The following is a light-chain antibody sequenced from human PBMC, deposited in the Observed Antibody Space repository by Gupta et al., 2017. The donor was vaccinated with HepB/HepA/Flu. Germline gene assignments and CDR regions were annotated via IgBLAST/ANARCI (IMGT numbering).Light chain of an antibody. CDR2: LNS. J-gene: IGKJ1*01. CDR3: MQGLYAPT. Sequence: DVVMTQSPLSLSVTPGEPASISCTSSQSLLHVDGNNYLDWYLQKPGQSPQLLIFLNSNRASGVPDRFSGSGSGTEFILKSSRVEAGEVGVYCCMQGLYAPTCGQGTKVEIK. V-gene: IGKV2-28*01. CDR1: QSLLHVDGNNY.